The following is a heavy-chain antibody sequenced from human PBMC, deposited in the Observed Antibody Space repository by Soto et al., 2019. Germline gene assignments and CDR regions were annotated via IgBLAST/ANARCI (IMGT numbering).Heavy chain of an antibody. D-gene: IGHD3-3*01. J-gene: IGHJ4*02. V-gene: IGHV1-69*13. Sequence: SVKVSCKASGGTFSSYAISWVRQAPGQGLDWMGGIIPIFGTANYAQKFQGRVTITADESTSTAYMELSSLRSEDTAVYYCARVYDFWSGPHDYWGQGTLVTVSS. CDR1: GGTFSSYA. CDR2: IIPIFGTA. CDR3: ARVYDFWSGPHDY.